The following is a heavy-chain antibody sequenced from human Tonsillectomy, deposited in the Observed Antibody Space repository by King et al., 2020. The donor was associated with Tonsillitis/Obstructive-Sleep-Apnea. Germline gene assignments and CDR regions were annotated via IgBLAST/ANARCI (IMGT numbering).Heavy chain of an antibody. V-gene: IGHV3-73*02. Sequence: VQLVESGGGLVQPGGALKLSCAASGFTFSGSAMHWVRQASGKGLEWVGSIRSKANSYATSYAASVKGRLTISRDDSKNTAYLQMNSLKTEDTAVYYCTSPYYYGSGSSGDWGQGTLVTVSS. CDR3: TSPYYYGSGSSGD. CDR2: IRSKANSYAT. D-gene: IGHD3-10*01. J-gene: IGHJ4*02. CDR1: GFTFSGSA.